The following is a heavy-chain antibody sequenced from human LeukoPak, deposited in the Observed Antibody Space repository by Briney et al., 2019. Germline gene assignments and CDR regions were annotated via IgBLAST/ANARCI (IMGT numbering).Heavy chain of an antibody. CDR2: ISAYNGNT. D-gene: IGHD3-22*01. Sequence: ASVKVSCKASGNTFTSYGISWVRQAPGQGLEWMGWISAYNGNTNYAQKLQGRVTMTTDTSTSTAYMELRSLRSDDTAVYYCAREYYYDSSGYSDYWGQGTLVTVSS. J-gene: IGHJ4*02. CDR3: AREYYYDSSGYSDY. CDR1: GNTFTSYG. V-gene: IGHV1-18*01.